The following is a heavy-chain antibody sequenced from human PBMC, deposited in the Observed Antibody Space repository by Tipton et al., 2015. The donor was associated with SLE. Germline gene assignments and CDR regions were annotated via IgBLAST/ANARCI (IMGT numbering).Heavy chain of an antibody. V-gene: IGHV3-48*01. Sequence: SLRLSCAASGFTFNSYSMNWVRQAPGKGLEWVSYISGSSNTIYYADSVKGRFIISRDNAKNSLYLQLNSLRAEDTAVYYCARGPSRVTIFGVVRGWFDPWGQGTLVTVSS. CDR2: ISGSSNTI. CDR3: ARGPSRVTIFGVVRGWFDP. J-gene: IGHJ5*02. D-gene: IGHD3-3*01. CDR1: GFTFNSYS.